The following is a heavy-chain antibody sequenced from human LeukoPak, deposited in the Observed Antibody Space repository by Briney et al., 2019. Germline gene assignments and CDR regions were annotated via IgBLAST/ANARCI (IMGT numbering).Heavy chain of an antibody. V-gene: IGHV4-34*01. CDR1: GGSFSGYY. Sequence: PSETLSLTCAVYGGSFSGYYWSWIRQPPGKGLEWIGEINHSGSTSYNPSLKSRVTISVDTSKNQFSLKLSSVTAADTAVYYCARFLSRTQGNYYYGMDVWGQGTTVTVSS. D-gene: IGHD2-2*01. J-gene: IGHJ6*02. CDR2: INHSGST. CDR3: ARFLSRTQGNYYYGMDV.